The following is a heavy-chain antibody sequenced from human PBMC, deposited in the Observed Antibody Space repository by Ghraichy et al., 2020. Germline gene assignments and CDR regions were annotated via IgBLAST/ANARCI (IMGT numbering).Heavy chain of an antibody. J-gene: IGHJ3*02. CDR1: GGSISSYY. CDR2: IYYSGST. V-gene: IGHV4-59*01. CDR3: ARGPYSSSSSDAFDI. Sequence: SETLSLTCTVSGGSISSYYWSWIRQPPGKGLEWIGYIYYSGSTNYNPSLKSRVTISVDTSKNQFSLKLSSVTAADTAVYYCARGPYSSSSSDAFDIWGQGTMVTVSS. D-gene: IGHD6-13*01.